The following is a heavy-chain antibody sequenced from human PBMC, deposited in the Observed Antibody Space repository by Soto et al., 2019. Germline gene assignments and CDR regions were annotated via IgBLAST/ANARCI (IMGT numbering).Heavy chain of an antibody. Sequence: SETLSLTCTVSGGSISSGGYYWSWIRQHPGKGLEWIGYIYYSGSTYYNPSLKSRVTISVDTSKNQFSLKLSSVTAADTAVYYCARGLTMIVVVESDNWFDPWGQGTLVTVSS. V-gene: IGHV4-31*03. J-gene: IGHJ5*02. D-gene: IGHD3-22*01. CDR3: ARGLTMIVVVESDNWFDP. CDR2: IYYSGST. CDR1: GGSISSGGYY.